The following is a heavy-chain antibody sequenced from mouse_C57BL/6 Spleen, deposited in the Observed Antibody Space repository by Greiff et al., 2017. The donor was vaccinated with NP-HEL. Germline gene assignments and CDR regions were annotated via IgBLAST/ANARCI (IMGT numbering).Heavy chain of an antibody. D-gene: IGHD2-1*01. Sequence: EVQLQESGAELVRPGASVKLSCTASGFNIKDDYMHWVKQRPEQGLEWIGWIDPENGDTEYASKFQGKATITADTSSNTAYLQLSSLTSEDTAVYYCTMIYYGKGYWGQGTTLTVSS. J-gene: IGHJ2*01. CDR2: IDPENGDT. V-gene: IGHV14-4*01. CDR3: TMIYYGKGY. CDR1: GFNIKDDY.